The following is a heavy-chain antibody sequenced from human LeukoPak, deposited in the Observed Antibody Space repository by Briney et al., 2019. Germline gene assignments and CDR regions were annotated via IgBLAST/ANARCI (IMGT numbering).Heavy chain of an antibody. D-gene: IGHD3-9*01. CDR3: AKRLRYCFLLDH. J-gene: IGHJ4*02. V-gene: IGHV3-11*01. CDR1: GFTFSDYY. Sequence: GGSLRLSCAASGFTFSDYYMSWIRQAPGKGLEWVSYISSSGSTIYYADSVKGRFTISRDNAKNSLYLQMNSLRAEDTAVYYCAKRLRYCFLLDHWGQGTLVTVSS. CDR2: ISSSGSTI.